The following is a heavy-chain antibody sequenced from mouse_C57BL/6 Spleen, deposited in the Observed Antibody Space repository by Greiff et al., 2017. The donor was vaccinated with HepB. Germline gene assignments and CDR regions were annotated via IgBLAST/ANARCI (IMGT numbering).Heavy chain of an antibody. CDR3: ARDTAGDY. V-gene: IGHV5-4*01. CDR1: GFTFSSYA. J-gene: IGHJ2*01. D-gene: IGHD1-2*01. Sequence: VQLVESGGGLVKPGGSLKLSCAASGFTFSSYAMSWVRQTPEKRLEWVATISDGGSYTYYPDNVKGRFTISRDNAKNNLYLQMSHLKSEDTAMYYCARDTAGDYWGQGTTLTVSS. CDR2: ISDGGSYT.